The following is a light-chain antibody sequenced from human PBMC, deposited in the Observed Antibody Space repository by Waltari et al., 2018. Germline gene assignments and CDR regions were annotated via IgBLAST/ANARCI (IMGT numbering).Light chain of an antibody. Sequence: QSALTQPASVSGSPGQSITISCPGTSSDVGNYNLFSWYQQHPGKAPKLMIYEVTERPSGVSNRFSGSKSGNTASLTISGLQAEDEADYYCCSYATSNSWVFGGGTRLTVL. J-gene: IGLJ3*02. CDR1: SSDVGNYNL. CDR3: CSYATSNSWV. V-gene: IGLV2-23*02. CDR2: EVT.